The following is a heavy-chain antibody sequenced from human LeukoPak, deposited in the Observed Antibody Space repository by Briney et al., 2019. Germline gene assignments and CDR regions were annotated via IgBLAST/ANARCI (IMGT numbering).Heavy chain of an antibody. CDR3: AKDPPFLSSGYDYPDY. CDR1: GSTFSSYA. V-gene: IGHV3-23*01. CDR2: ISGSGGST. D-gene: IGHD5-12*01. J-gene: IGHJ4*02. Sequence: GGSLRLSCTASGSTFSSYAMSWVRQAPGKGLEWVSAISGSGGSTYYADSVKGRFTISRDNSKNTLYLQMNSLRAEDTAVYYCAKDPPFLSSGYDYPDYWGQGTLVTVSS.